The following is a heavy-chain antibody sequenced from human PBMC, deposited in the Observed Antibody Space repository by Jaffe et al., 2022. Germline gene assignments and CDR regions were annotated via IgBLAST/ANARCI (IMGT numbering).Heavy chain of an antibody. V-gene: IGHV3-23*01. D-gene: IGHD3-3*01. Sequence: EVQLLESGGGLVQPGGSLRLSCAASGFTFSSYAMSWVRQAPGKGLEWVSAISGSGGSTYYADSVKGRFTISRDNSKNTLYLQMNSLRAEDTAVYYCAKVSWRGDWGFLEWLGGYFDYWGQGTLVTVSS. CDR2: ISGSGGST. CDR1: GFTFSSYA. J-gene: IGHJ4*02. CDR3: AKVSWRGDWGFLEWLGGYFDY.